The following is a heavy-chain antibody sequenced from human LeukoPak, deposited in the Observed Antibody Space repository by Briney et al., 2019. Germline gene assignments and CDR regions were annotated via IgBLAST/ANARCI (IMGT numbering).Heavy chain of an antibody. CDR3: ARDYDWNYFDY. CDR2: INPNSGGT. Sequence: ASVKVSCKASGYTFTGYYMHWVRQAPGQGLEWMGWINPNSGGTNYAQKFQGRVTMTRDTSISTAYMELSRVRPDDTAVYYCARDYDWNYFDYWGQGTLVTVSS. V-gene: IGHV1-2*02. D-gene: IGHD1-1*01. J-gene: IGHJ4*02. CDR1: GYTFTGYY.